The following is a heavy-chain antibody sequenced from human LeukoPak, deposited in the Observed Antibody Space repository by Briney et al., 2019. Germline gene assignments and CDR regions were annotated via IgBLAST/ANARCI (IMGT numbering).Heavy chain of an antibody. CDR2: IIPIFGTA. D-gene: IGHD2-2*01. J-gene: IGHJ6*03. CDR3: ASCLSSTSCYHSYYYYYMDV. CDR1: GGTFSSYA. Sequence: SVKVSCKASGGTFSSYAISWVRPAPGQGLEWMGGIIPIFGTANYAQKFQGRVTITADESTSTAYMELSSLRSEDTAVYYCASCLSSTSCYHSYYYYYMDVWGKGTTVTVSS. V-gene: IGHV1-69*13.